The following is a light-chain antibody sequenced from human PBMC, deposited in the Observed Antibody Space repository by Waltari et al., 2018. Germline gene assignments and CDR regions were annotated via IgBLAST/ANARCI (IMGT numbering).Light chain of an antibody. J-gene: IGLJ7*01. CDR2: EVN. Sequence: QSVLTQPPSVSAAPGQRVTISCSGGRYNIGNNYVSWYRQFPGTAPKLLIYEVNGRPSGVPGRFSGSKSGTSATLDITGLQAGDEADYYCGTWDSSLSGAVFGGGTHLTVL. CDR1: RYNIGNNY. CDR3: GTWDSSLSGAV. V-gene: IGLV1-51*02.